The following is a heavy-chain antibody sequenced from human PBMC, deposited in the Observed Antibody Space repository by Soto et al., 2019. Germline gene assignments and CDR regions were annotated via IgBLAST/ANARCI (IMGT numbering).Heavy chain of an antibody. D-gene: IGHD5-18*01. V-gene: IGHV3-43*01. CDR1: GFTFDDYT. CDR2: ISWDGGST. J-gene: IGHJ6*02. CDR3: AKEIAYSYGYYVHYYYGMDV. Sequence: GGSLRLSCAASGFTFDDYTMHWVRQAPGKGLEWVSLISWDGGSTYYADSVKGRFTISRDNSKNSLYLQMNSLRTEDTALYYCAKEIAYSYGYYVHYYYGMDVWGQVTTVTVSS.